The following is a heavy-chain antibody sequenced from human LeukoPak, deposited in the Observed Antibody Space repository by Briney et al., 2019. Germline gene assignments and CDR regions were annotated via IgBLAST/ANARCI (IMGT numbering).Heavy chain of an antibody. CDR1: GGSISSYY. CDR3: ARDGGVAPHNWFDL. Sequence: ASETLSLTCTVSGGSISSYYWSWLRHPPGKGLEWIGYIYYSGSTNYNPSLKSRVTISVDTSKTQCSLKLSAVTAADTAVYYCARDGGVAPHNWFDLWGKGTLVTVFS. J-gene: IGHJ5*02. V-gene: IGHV4-59*01. D-gene: IGHD2-8*02. CDR2: IYYSGST.